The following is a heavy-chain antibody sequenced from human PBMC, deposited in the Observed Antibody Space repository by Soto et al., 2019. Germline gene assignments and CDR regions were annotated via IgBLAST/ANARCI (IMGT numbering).Heavy chain of an antibody. CDR1: GYTLTELS. CDR2: FDPEDGET. J-gene: IGHJ1*01. Sequence: ASVKVSCKVSGYTLTELSMHWVRQAPGKGLEWMGGFDPEDGETIYAQKFQGRVTMTEDTSTDTAYMELSSLRSEDTAVYYCATDVVYRGSYEYFQHWGQGTLVTVSS. CDR3: ATDVVYRGSYEYFQH. D-gene: IGHD1-26*01. V-gene: IGHV1-24*01.